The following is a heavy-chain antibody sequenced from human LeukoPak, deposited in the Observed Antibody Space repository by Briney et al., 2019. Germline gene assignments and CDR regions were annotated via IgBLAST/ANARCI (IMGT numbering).Heavy chain of an antibody. D-gene: IGHD1-26*01. CDR3: ARDSGGSHDAFDI. J-gene: IGHJ3*02. CDR1: GFTFSSYA. Sequence: GRSLRLSCAVSGFTFSSYAMHWVRQAPGKGLEWVAVISYDGSNKYYADSVKGRFTISRDNSKNTLYLQMNSLRAEDTAVYYCARDSGGSHDAFDIWGQGTMVTVSS. V-gene: IGHV3-30*04. CDR2: ISYDGSNK.